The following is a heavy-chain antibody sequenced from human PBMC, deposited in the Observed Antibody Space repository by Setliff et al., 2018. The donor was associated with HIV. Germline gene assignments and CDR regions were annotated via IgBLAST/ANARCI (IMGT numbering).Heavy chain of an antibody. V-gene: IGHV3-49*04. CDR1: GFTFGDYA. Sequence: PGGSLRLSCTASGFTFGDYAMSWVRQAPGKGLAWIGFIRSKAYGGTTEYAASVKGRFTISRDDSKGIAYLQMNSLKTEDTAVYYCTRSRSGISGWGQGTLVTVSS. J-gene: IGHJ4*02. CDR3: TRSRSGISG. CDR2: IRSKAYGGTT. D-gene: IGHD1-26*01.